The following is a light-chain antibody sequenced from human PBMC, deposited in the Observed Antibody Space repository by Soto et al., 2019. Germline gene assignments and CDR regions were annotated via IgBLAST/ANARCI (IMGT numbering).Light chain of an antibody. CDR1: QSVSSSY. V-gene: IGKV3-20*01. Sequence: EIVLTQSPGTLSLSPGERATLSCRASQSVSSSYLAWYQQKPGQAPRLLIYGASSRATGIPDRFSGSGSGTDFTLTISRLEPEDVALYYCQQYGSSPPYTFGQGTKQEIK. J-gene: IGKJ2*01. CDR3: QQYGSSPPYT. CDR2: GAS.